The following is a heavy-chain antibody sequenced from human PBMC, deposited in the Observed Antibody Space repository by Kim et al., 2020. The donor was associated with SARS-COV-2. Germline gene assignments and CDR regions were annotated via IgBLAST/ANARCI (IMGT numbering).Heavy chain of an antibody. V-gene: IGHV3-30*04. CDR1: GFTFSSYA. D-gene: IGHD3-9*01. CDR3: ARDYDILTGYYNPHYYYYYGMDV. CDR2: ISYDGSNK. J-gene: IGHJ6*02. Sequence: GGSLRLSCAASGFTFSSYAMHWVRQAPGKGLEWVAVISYDGSNKYYADSVKGRFTISRDNSKNTLYLQMNSLRAEDTAVYYCARDYDILTGYYNPHYYYYYGMDVWGQGTTVTVSS.